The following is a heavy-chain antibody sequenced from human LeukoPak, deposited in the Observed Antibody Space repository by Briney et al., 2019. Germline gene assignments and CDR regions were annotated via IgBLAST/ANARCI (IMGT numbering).Heavy chain of an antibody. Sequence: SETLSLMCTVSGVSISSSSYYWGWVPQPPGKGLEWIGSNYYRGTTYYNPSLKSRATISLYTPKNQFSPKVSSVTAADTAVYYCARDGTVTYYWGQGTLVTVSS. CDR1: GVSISSSSYY. CDR2: NYYRGTT. D-gene: IGHD4-17*01. V-gene: IGHV4-39*07. CDR3: ARDGTVTYY. J-gene: IGHJ4*02.